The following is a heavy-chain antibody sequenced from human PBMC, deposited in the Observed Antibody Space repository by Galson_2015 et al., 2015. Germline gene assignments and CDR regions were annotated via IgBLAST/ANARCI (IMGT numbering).Heavy chain of an antibody. D-gene: IGHD3-10*01. CDR3: ARFVVRGVIIAGMDV. CDR2: VNTGNGNT. Sequence: SVKVSCKASGYTFSDYAIHWVRQAPGQRLEWMGWVNTGNGNTKYSQKFQDRVTITRDTSARTAHMELGSLRSEDTAVYYCARFVVRGVIIAGMDVRGQGTTVTVSS. CDR1: GYTFSDYA. V-gene: IGHV1-3*04. J-gene: IGHJ6*02.